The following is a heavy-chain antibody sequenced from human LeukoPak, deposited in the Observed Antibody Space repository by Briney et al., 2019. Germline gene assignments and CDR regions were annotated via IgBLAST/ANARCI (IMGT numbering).Heavy chain of an antibody. CDR2: IIPIFGTA. Sequence: SVKVSRKASGGTFSSYAISWVRQAPGQGLEWMGGIIPIFGTANYAQKFQGRVTITADESTSTAYMELSSLRSEDTAVYYCAREVGATTQNWFDPWGQGTLVTVSS. CDR3: AREVGATTQNWFDP. V-gene: IGHV1-69*01. CDR1: GGTFSSYA. J-gene: IGHJ5*02. D-gene: IGHD1-26*01.